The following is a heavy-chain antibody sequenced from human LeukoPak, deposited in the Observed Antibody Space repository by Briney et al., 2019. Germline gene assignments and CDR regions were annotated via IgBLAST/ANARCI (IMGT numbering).Heavy chain of an antibody. D-gene: IGHD3-22*01. CDR2: IIPILGIA. V-gene: IGHV1-69*02. CDR1: GGTFSSYT. J-gene: IGHJ4*02. Sequence: SVKVSCKASGGTFSSYTISWVRQAPGQGLEWMGKIIPILGIANYAQKFQGRVTITADKSTSTAYMELSSLRSEDTAVYYCARGEYYYDSSGYSYGFDYWGQGTLVTVSS. CDR3: ARGEYYYDSSGYSYGFDY.